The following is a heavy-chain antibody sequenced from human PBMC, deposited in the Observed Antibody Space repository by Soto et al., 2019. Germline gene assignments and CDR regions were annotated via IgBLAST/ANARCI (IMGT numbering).Heavy chain of an antibody. J-gene: IGHJ5*02. CDR1: GGSISTGDYY. CDR2: IYYSGST. V-gene: IGHV4-39*01. Sequence: SETLSLTCTVSGGSISTGDYYWSWIRQPPGKGLEWIGCIYYSGSTSYNPSLKSRVTMSVDTSKKQLSLRLSSVTAADTAVYYCARLHCSSPNCVPLDPWGQGTLVTVSS. D-gene: IGHD2-2*01. CDR3: ARLHCSSPNCVPLDP.